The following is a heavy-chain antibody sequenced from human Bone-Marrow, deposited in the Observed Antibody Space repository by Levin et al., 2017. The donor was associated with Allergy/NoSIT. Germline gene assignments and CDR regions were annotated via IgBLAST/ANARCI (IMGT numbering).Heavy chain of an antibody. Sequence: NAGGSLRLSCAASGFTFYTYTMNWVRQAPGKGLEWVSSMSSSSSYTSYADSVKGRFTISRDNAKNSVFLQMNSLRVEDTAVYYCARDLTSGWYERNYYYGMDVWGQGTTVTVSS. V-gene: IGHV3-21*01. J-gene: IGHJ6*02. D-gene: IGHD6-19*01. CDR2: MSSSSSYT. CDR1: GFTFYTYT. CDR3: ARDLTSGWYERNYYYGMDV.